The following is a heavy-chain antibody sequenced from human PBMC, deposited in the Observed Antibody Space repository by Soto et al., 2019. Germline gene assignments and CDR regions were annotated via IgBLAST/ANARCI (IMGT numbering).Heavy chain of an antibody. V-gene: IGHV5-51*01. CDR1: GYSFTSYW. D-gene: IGHD6-13*01. CDR3: ARTSAAGKYYYGMDV. Sequence: GESLKISCKGSGYSFTSYWIGWVRQMPGKVLEWLGIIFPVDSVTRYSPSFQGQVSISADKSFSTAYLQWSSLKASDTVFYYCARTSAAGKYYYGMDVWGQGTTVTVSS. J-gene: IGHJ6*02. CDR2: IFPVDSVT.